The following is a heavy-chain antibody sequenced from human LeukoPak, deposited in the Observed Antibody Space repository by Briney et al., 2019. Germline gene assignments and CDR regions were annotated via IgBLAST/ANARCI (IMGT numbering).Heavy chain of an antibody. J-gene: IGHJ4*02. V-gene: IGHV1-2*02. CDR1: GYTFTANY. CDR2: LNPNSGAT. Sequence: ASVKVSCKTSGYTFTANYMQWVRQAPGQGLEWMGWLNPNSGATKYAQKFQGRVTMTRDTSISTAYMELSRLRSDDTAVYYCARGVTLFDYWGQGTLVTVSS. D-gene: IGHD2-21*02. CDR3: ARGVTLFDY.